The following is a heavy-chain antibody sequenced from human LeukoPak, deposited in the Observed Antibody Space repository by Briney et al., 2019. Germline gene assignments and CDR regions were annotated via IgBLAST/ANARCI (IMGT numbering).Heavy chain of an antibody. CDR3: ARWRHGYNSVDAFDI. D-gene: IGHD5-24*01. J-gene: IGHJ3*02. Sequence: SETLSLTCTVSGGSISANNHYWGWIRQPPGKGLEWIGNIYYSESTDYNPSLKSRVTISVDTSENLFSLKVTSVTAADTAVYYCARWRHGYNSVDAFDIWGQGVMVTVSS. V-gene: IGHV4-39*01. CDR2: IYYSEST. CDR1: GGSISANNHY.